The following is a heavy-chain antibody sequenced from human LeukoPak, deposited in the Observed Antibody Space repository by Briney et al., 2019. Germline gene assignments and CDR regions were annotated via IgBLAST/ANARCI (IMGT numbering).Heavy chain of an antibody. Sequence: PGGSLRLSCAASGFTFSSYSMNWVRQAPGKGLEWVSGISNSGGSTYYADSVRGRFTISRDNSKNTLYLQIHGLRAEDTAVYYCAKAAYNWNHRAFDPWGQGTLVTVSS. J-gene: IGHJ5*02. V-gene: IGHV3-23*01. CDR1: GFTFSSYS. D-gene: IGHD1-20*01. CDR3: AKAAYNWNHRAFDP. CDR2: ISNSGGST.